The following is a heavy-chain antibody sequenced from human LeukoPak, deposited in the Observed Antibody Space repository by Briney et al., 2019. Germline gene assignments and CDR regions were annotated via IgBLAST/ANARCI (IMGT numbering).Heavy chain of an antibody. V-gene: IGHV3-23*01. J-gene: IGHJ4*02. D-gene: IGHD2-15*01. Sequence: GGSLRLSCAASGFTFSSYAMSWVRQAPGKGLEWVSVISGSGGSTYYADSVKGRFTISRDNSKNTLYLQMNSLGAEDTAVYYCAKGSGGSCYTSNDYGGQGTLVTVS. CDR2: ISGSGGST. CDR3: AKGSGGSCYTSNDY. CDR1: GFTFSSYA.